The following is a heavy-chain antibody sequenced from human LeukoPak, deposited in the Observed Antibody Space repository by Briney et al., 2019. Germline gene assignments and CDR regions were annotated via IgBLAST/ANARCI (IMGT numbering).Heavy chain of an antibody. J-gene: IGHJ5*02. CDR3: ARYCSGGSCWVDWFDP. D-gene: IGHD2-15*01. V-gene: IGHV1-46*01. Sequence: ASVKVSCKTSGFTLTSYYFFWVRLAPGQGLEWMGILNPKTGTTGYAQKFQGRVNLTRDTSTSTAYMELSRLRSDDTAVYYCARYCSGGSCWVDWFDPWGQGTLVTVSS. CDR2: LNPKTGTT. CDR1: GFTLTSYY.